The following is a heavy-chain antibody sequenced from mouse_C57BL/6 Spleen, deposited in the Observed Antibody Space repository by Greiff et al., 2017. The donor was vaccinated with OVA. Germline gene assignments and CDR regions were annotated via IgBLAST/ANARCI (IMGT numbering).Heavy chain of an antibody. CDR1: GYTFTDYY. V-gene: IGHV1-19*01. D-gene: IGHD2-1*01. CDR3: ARSEGNSYYYAMDY. CDR2: INPYNGGT. Sequence: DVQLVESGPVLVKPGASVKMSCKASGYTFTDYYMNWVKQSHGKSLEWIGVINPYNGGTSYNQKFKGKATLTVDKSSSTAYMELNSLTSEDSAVYYCARSEGNSYYYAMDYWGQGTSVTVSS. J-gene: IGHJ4*01.